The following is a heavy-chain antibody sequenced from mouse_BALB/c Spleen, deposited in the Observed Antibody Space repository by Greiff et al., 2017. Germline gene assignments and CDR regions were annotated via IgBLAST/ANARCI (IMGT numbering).Heavy chain of an antibody. CDR1: GYAFTNYL. D-gene: IGHD4-1*02. J-gene: IGHJ4*01. V-gene: IGHV1-54*01. CDR2: INPGSGGT. Sequence: QVQLKESGAELVRPGTSVKVSCKASGYAFTNYLIEWVKQRPGQGLEWIGVINPGSGGTNYNEKFKGKATLSADKSSSTAYMQLSSLTSDDSAVYFCARSSTGTKAMDYWGQGTSVTVSS. CDR3: ARSSTGTKAMDY.